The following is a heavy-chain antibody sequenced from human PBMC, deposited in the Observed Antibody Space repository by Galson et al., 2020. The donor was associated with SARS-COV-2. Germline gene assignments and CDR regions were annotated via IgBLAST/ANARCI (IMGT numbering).Heavy chain of an antibody. CDR3: ARDKAPEYYDFWSGRNWFDP. Sequence: GGSLRLSCAASGFTFSSYSMNWVRQAHGKGLEWVSSISSSSSYIYYADSVKGRFTISRDNAKNSLYLQMNSLRAEDTAVYYCARDKAPEYYDFWSGRNWFDPWGQGTLVTVSS. CDR1: GFTFSSYS. D-gene: IGHD3-3*01. J-gene: IGHJ5*02. CDR2: ISSSSSYI. V-gene: IGHV3-21*01.